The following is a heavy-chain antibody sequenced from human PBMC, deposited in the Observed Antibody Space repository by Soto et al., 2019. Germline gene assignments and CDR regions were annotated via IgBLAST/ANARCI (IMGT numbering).Heavy chain of an antibody. J-gene: IGHJ4*02. CDR2: ISGSGVST. D-gene: IGHD3-16*01. CDR1: EFTFSNYV. V-gene: IGHV3-23*01. Sequence: GGSLRLSCVASEFTFSNYVMSWVRQAPGKGLEWVSSISGSGVSTYYADSVKGRFTISRDNSKNTLYLQMNSLRAEDAALYYCAKDRLSEGLWGQGTLVTVSS. CDR3: AKDRLSEGL.